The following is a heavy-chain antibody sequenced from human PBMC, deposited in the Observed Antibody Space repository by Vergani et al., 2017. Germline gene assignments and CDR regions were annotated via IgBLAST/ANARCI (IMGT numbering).Heavy chain of an antibody. CDR3: ARSAPLMTTDAFDI. CDR2: ISYDGSNK. J-gene: IGHJ3*02. D-gene: IGHD3-16*01. V-gene: IGHV3-30-3*01. CDR1: GFTFSSYA. Sequence: QVQLVESGGGVVQPGRSLRLSCAASGFTFSSYAMHWVRQAPGKGLEWVAVISYDGSNKYYADSVKGRFTISRDNSKNTLYVQMNSLRAEDTAVYYCARSAPLMTTDAFDIWGQGTMVTVSS.